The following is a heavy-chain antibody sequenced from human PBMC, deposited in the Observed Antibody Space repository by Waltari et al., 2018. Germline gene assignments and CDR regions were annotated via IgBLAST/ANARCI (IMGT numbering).Heavy chain of an antibody. D-gene: IGHD3-10*01. CDR1: GAAIASDTYD. CDR2: IFYSGNT. V-gene: IGHV4-39*01. J-gene: IGHJ4*02. Sequence: QLQLQESGPGLVKHSETLSRNCTVSGAAIASDTYDWAWVRQTPGKGLEWIGTIFYSGNTYYNPSLQSRVTVSEDTSKNQFSLNLRSVTAADTAIYYCARQVGALWTFDSWGQGTLVSVSS. CDR3: ARQVGALWTFDS.